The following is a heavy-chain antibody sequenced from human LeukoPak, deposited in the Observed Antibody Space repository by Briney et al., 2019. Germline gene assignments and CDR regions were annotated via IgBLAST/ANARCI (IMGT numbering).Heavy chain of an antibody. J-gene: IGHJ5*01. CDR1: GGSIRSY. D-gene: IGHD2-15*01. CDR2: IYYSGST. Sequence: SETLSLTCTVSGGSIRSYWSWIRQPPGKRLEWIGYIYYSGSTNYNSSLKSRVTISVDTSKNQFSLKLSSVTAADTAVYYCARHQGPSGRWFDSWGQGTLVTVSS. CDR3: ARHQGPSGRWFDS. V-gene: IGHV4-59*08.